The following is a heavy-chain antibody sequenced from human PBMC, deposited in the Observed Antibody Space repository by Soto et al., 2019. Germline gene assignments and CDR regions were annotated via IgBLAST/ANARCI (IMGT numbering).Heavy chain of an antibody. V-gene: IGHV4-39*01. Sequence: QLPLQESGPGLVKPSETLSLTCTVSGGSISSSSYYWGWIRQPPGKGLEWIGNIYYSGSTYYNPSLKSRVTISVDTSKNQFSLKLSSVTAADTAVYHCARRGYGDYDVWFDPWGQGTLVTVSS. CDR3: ARRGYGDYDVWFDP. CDR1: GGSISSSSYY. CDR2: IYYSGST. D-gene: IGHD4-17*01. J-gene: IGHJ5*02.